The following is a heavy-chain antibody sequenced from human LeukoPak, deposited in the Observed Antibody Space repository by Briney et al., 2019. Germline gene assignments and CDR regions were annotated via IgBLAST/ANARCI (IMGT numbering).Heavy chain of an antibody. Sequence: SQTLSLTCTVSGDSTSSGEYFWSWIRQPPGKGLEWIGYIYYSGSTYYNPSLKSRVSISVDTSKNQFYLKVSSVTAADTAVYYCARDHGDFVNWVDPWGQGTLVTVSS. J-gene: IGHJ5*02. CDR3: ARDHGDFVNWVDP. D-gene: IGHD4-17*01. CDR1: GDSTSSGEYF. CDR2: IYYSGST. V-gene: IGHV4-30-4*01.